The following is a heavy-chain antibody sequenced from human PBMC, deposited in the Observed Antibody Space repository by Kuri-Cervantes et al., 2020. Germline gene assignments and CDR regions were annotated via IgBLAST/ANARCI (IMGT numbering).Heavy chain of an antibody. CDR3: ATVSSSFSLYYFDY. J-gene: IGHJ4*02. CDR1: GDTLTELS. V-gene: IGHV1-24*01. Sequence: ASVKVSCKVSGDTLTELSMHWVRQAPGKGLEWMGGFDPEDGETIYAQKFQGRVTMTEDTSTDTAYMELSSLRSEDTAVYYCATVSSSFSLYYFDYWGQGTLVTVSS. D-gene: IGHD6-6*01. CDR2: FDPEDGET.